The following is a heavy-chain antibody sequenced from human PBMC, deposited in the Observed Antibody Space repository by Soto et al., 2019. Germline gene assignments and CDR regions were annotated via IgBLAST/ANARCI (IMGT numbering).Heavy chain of an antibody. CDR2: IYYSGST. Sequence: SETLSLTCTVSGGSIISGDYYWSWIRQPPGKGLEWIGYIYYSGSTNYNPSLKSRVTISVDTSKNQFSLKLSSVTAADTAVYYCARSDGRYWGQGTLVTVSS. CDR1: GGSIISGDYY. J-gene: IGHJ4*02. V-gene: IGHV4-61*08. CDR3: ARSDGRY.